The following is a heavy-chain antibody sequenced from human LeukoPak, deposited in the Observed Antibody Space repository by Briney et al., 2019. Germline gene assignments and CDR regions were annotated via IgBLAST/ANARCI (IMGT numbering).Heavy chain of an antibody. V-gene: IGHV3-9*01. J-gene: IGHJ3*02. Sequence: GGSLRLSCAASGFTFDDYAMHWVRQAPGKGLEWVSGISWNSGSIGYADSVKGRFTISRDNAKNSLYLQMNSLRAEDTAVYYCANGLYAFDIWGQGTMVTVSS. CDR3: ANGLYAFDI. CDR1: GFTFDDYA. CDR2: ISWNSGSI.